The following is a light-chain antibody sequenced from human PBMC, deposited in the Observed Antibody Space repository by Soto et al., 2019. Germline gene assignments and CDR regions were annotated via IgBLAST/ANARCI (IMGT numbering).Light chain of an antibody. Sequence: DIQMTQSPSTLSGSVGDRVTITCRASQTISSWLAWYQQKPGKAPKLLIYMASTLKSGVPSRFRGSGSGTEFTLTISSLQPDDFATYYCQHYNSYSEAFGQGTKVDIK. V-gene: IGKV1-5*03. CDR1: QTISSW. CDR3: QHYNSYSEA. J-gene: IGKJ1*01. CDR2: MAS.